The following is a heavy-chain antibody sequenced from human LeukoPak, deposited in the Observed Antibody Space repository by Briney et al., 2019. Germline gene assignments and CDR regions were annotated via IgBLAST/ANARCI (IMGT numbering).Heavy chain of an antibody. V-gene: IGHV3-23*01. Sequence: GSLSLSFAASGFPFSSYAMSWVRPAPGKGVGWVSAISGSGGSTYYADSVKGRFTISRDNSKNTLYLQMNSLRAEDTAVYYCAKDRRGVFDYWGQGTLVTVSS. D-gene: IGHD3-16*01. CDR3: AKDRRGVFDY. CDR1: GFPFSSYA. CDR2: ISGSGGST. J-gene: IGHJ4*02.